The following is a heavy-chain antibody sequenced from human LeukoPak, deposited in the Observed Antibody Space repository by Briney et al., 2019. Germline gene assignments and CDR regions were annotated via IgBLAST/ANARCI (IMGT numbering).Heavy chain of an antibody. CDR3: ARGTLNSGGNPWGYYYYYMDV. CDR1: GYTFTGYY. Sequence: ASVKVSCKASGYTFTGYYMHWVRQAPGQGLEWTGWINPYSGNTNYAQKFQGRVTMTRDTSTSTAYMELSRLRSDDTAVYYCARGTLNSGGNPWGYYYYYMDVWGKGTTVTVSS. J-gene: IGHJ6*03. CDR2: INPYSGNT. V-gene: IGHV1-2*02. D-gene: IGHD4-23*01.